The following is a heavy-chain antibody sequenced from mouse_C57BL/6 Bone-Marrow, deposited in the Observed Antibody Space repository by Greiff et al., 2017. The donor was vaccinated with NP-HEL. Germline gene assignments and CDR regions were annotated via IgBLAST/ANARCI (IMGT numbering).Heavy chain of an antibody. D-gene: IGHD1-1*01. Sequence: EVQRVESGGGLVKPGGSLKLSCAASGFTFSSYAMSWVRQTPEKRLEWVATISDGGSYTYYPDNVKGRFTISRDNAKNNLYLQMSHLKSEDTAMYYCARSPYYDGSHWYFDVWGTGTTVTVSS. CDR1: GFTFSSYA. CDR3: ARSPYYDGSHWYFDV. CDR2: ISDGGSYT. J-gene: IGHJ1*03. V-gene: IGHV5-4*01.